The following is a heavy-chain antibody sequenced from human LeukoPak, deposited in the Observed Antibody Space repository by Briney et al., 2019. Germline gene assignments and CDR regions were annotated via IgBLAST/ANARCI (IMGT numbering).Heavy chain of an antibody. CDR1: GYTFTSYG. J-gene: IGHJ4*02. D-gene: IGHD5-12*01. CDR2: ISAYNGNT. V-gene: IGHV1-18*01. CDR3: ARFLFDSGYDYYFDY. Sequence: GASVKVSCKASGYTFTSYGISWVRQAPGQRLEWMGWISAYNGNTNYAQKLQGRVTMTTDTSTSTAYMELRSLRSDDTAVYYCARFLFDSGYDYYFDYWGQGTLVTVSS.